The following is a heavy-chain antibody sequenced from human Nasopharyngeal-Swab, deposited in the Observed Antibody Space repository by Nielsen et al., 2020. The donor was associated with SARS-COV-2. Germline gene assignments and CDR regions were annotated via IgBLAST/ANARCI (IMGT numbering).Heavy chain of an antibody. J-gene: IGHJ6*03. D-gene: IGHD2-2*01. CDR2: ISSSSSTI. CDR3: AGYCSSTSCSRNYYYYYMDV. Sequence: GGSLRPSCAASGFTFSSYSMNWVRQAPGKGLEWVSYISSSSSTIYYADSVKGRFTISRDNAKNSLYLKMNSLRAEDTAVYYCAGYCSSTSCSRNYYYYYMDVWGKGTTVTVSS. CDR1: GFTFSSYS. V-gene: IGHV3-48*04.